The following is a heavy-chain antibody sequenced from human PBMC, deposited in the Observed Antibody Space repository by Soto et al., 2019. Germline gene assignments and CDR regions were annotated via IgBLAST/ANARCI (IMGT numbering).Heavy chain of an antibody. CDR1: GYTFTSYY. Sequence: ASVKVSCKASGYTFTSYYMHWVRQAPGQGLEWMGIINPSGGSTSYAQKFQGRVTMTRDTSTSTVYMELSSLRSEDTAVYYCARDVVARWWLSAGFDYWGQGTLVTVSS. V-gene: IGHV1-46*01. CDR2: INPSGGST. CDR3: ARDVVARWWLSAGFDY. D-gene: IGHD2-15*01. J-gene: IGHJ4*02.